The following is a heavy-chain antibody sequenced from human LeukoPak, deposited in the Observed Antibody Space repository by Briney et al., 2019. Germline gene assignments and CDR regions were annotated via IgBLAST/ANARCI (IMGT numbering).Heavy chain of an antibody. CDR1: GYTFTGYY. V-gene: IGHV1-2*06. D-gene: IGHD5-12*01. Sequence: ASVKVSCKASGYTFTGYYMHWVQQAPGQGLEWMGRINPNSGGTNYAQKFQGRVTMTRDTSISTAYMELSSLRSEDTAVYYCARDQWLRGVDWFDPWGQGTLVTVSS. J-gene: IGHJ5*02. CDR3: ARDQWLRGVDWFDP. CDR2: INPNSGGT.